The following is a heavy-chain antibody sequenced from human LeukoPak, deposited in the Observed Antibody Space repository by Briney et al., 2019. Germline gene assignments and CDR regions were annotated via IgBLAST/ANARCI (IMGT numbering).Heavy chain of an antibody. CDR2: ISFDGSNQ. Sequence: GGSLRPSCAASGFTFSNYAMHWVRQTPGRGLEWVAIISFDGSNQYYADSVRGRFTISRDNAKNSLYLQMNSLRAEDTAVYYCARPRRSSIAASDPFDYWGQGTLVTVSS. CDR1: GFTFSNYA. CDR3: ARPRRSSIAASDPFDY. D-gene: IGHD6-6*01. V-gene: IGHV3-30*03. J-gene: IGHJ4*02.